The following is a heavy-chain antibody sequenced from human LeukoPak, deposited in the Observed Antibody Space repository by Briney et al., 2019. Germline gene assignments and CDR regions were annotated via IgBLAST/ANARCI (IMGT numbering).Heavy chain of an antibody. J-gene: IGHJ4*02. Sequence: PSETLSLTCAVYGGPFSGYYWSWIRQPPGKGLEWIGYISYTVTTNYNPSLKSRVTISVDTSKNQFSLKLSSVTAADTAVYYCARVGDWNDLVYWGQGTLVTVSS. V-gene: IGHV4-59*01. CDR2: ISYTVTT. D-gene: IGHD1-1*01. CDR1: GGPFSGYY. CDR3: ARVGDWNDLVY.